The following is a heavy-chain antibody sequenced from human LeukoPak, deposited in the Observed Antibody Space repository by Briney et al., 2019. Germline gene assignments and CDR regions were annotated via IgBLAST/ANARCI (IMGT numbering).Heavy chain of an antibody. V-gene: IGHV1-69*06. CDR2: IIPIFGTA. J-gene: IGHJ5*02. CDR1: GGTFSSYA. D-gene: IGHD6-13*01. CDR3: ARDSSTDSSSWYWFDP. Sequence: SVKVSCRASGGTFSSYAISWVRQAPGEGLEWMGGIIPIFGTANYAQKFQGRVTITADKSTSTAYMELSSLRSEDTAVYYCARDSSTDSSSWYWFDPWGQGTLVTVSS.